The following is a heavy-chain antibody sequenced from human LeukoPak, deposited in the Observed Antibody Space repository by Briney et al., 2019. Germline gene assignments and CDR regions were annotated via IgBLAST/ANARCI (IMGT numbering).Heavy chain of an antibody. CDR1: GFTFSSYA. CDR2: ISGSGGST. V-gene: IGHV3-23*01. CDR3: AKRGDCSGGSCYSRLDY. D-gene: IGHD2-15*01. Sequence: GGSLRLSCAASGFTFSSYAMSWVRQAPGKGLEWVSAISGSGGSTYYADSVKGRFTISRDNSKNTLYLQMNSLRAEDTAVYYCAKRGDCSGGSCYSRLDYWGQGTLVTVSS. J-gene: IGHJ4*02.